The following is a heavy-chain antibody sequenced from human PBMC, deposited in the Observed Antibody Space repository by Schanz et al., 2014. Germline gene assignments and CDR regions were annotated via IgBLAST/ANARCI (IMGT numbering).Heavy chain of an antibody. CDR2: ISYDGNNQ. Sequence: QVQLVESGGALVKPGGSLRLACAASGFAFDTYWMSWVRQAPGKGLEWVAFISYDGNNQYYADSVKGRFTISRDNSKNTLYLQMNSLRAEDTAVYYCARPIYDLWSGSFDYWGQGTLVTVSS. CDR3: ARPIYDLWSGSFDY. CDR1: GFAFDTYW. V-gene: IGHV3-30*03. D-gene: IGHD3-3*01. J-gene: IGHJ4*02.